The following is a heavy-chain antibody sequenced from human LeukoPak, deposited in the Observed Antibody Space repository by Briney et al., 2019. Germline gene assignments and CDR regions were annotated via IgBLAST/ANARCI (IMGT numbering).Heavy chain of an antibody. CDR1: GDSISSGVYS. J-gene: IGHJ5*02. Sequence: SQTLSLTCAVSGDSISSGVYSWSWLRQPSGKGLEWIGYIFHSGNSYYNPSLKSRVTISVDKSKNQFSLRLTSVTAADTAVYYCARELWFVNAPGSWLDLWGQGTLVTVSS. CDR3: ARELWFVNAPGSWLDL. V-gene: IGHV4-30-2*01. D-gene: IGHD3-10*01. CDR2: IFHSGNS.